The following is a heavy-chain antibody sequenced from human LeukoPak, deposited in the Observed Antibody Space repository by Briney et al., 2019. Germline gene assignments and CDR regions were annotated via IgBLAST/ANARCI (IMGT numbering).Heavy chain of an antibody. J-gene: IGHJ4*02. CDR2: ISAYNGNT. D-gene: IGHD3-22*01. V-gene: IGHV1-18*01. Sequence: ASMKVSCKASGYTFTSYGISWVRQAPGQGLEWMGWISAYNGNTNYAQKLQGRVTMTTDTSTSTAYMELRSLRSDDTAVYYCARDRPEYYYDSSGYYYTDQLDYWGQGTLVTVSS. CDR1: GYTFTSYG. CDR3: ARDRPEYYYDSSGYYYTDQLDY.